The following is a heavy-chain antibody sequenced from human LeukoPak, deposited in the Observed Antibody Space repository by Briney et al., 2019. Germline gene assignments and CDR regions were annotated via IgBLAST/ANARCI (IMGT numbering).Heavy chain of an antibody. CDR3: ARQWIAAAGSNWFDP. D-gene: IGHD6-13*01. J-gene: IGHJ5*02. CDR2: IYYSGST. CDR1: GGSISSYY. V-gene: IGHV4-59*08. Sequence: PSETLSLTCTVSGGSISSYYWSWIRQPPGKGLEWIGYIYYSGSTNYNPSLKSRVTISVDTSKNQFSLKLSSVTAADTAVYYCARQWIAAAGSNWFDPWGQGTLVTVSS.